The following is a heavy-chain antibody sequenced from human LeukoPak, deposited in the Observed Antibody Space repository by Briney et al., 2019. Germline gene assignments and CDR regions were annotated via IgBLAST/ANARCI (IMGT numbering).Heavy chain of an antibody. CDR2: ISYDGSKK. V-gene: IGHV3-30*18. CDR1: GFTFSSYG. CDR3: AKDVEGGVDY. D-gene: IGHD1-1*01. Sequence: GGSLRLSCAASGFTFSSYGMHWVRQAPGKGLEWVAVISYDGSKKCYADSVKGRFTISRDNSKNTLYLQMNSLRAEDTAVYYCAKDVEGGVDYWGQGTVVTVSS. J-gene: IGHJ4*02.